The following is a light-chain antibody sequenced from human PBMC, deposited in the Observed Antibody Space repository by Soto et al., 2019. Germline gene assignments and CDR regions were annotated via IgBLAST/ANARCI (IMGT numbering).Light chain of an antibody. CDR1: SSNIGAGFD. V-gene: IGLV1-40*01. Sequence: QSVLTQPPSVSGAPGQRVTISCTGTSSNIGAGFDVHWYQQLPGTAPKRLIYGNTNRPSGVPDRFSDSKSGTSASLAITGLQAEDEADYYCQPYDSSLSGVVFGGGTKLTVL. CDR2: GNT. J-gene: IGLJ3*02. CDR3: QPYDSSLSGVV.